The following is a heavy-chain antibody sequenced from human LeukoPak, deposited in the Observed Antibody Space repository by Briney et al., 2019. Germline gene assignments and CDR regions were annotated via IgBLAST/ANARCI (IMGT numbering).Heavy chain of an antibody. Sequence: GGSLRLSCAASGFTFDDYAMHWVRQAPGKGLEWVSGISWNSGSIGYADSVKGRFTISRDNAKNSLYLQMNSLRAEDMALYYCAKDVSRMSYYYMDVWGRGTTVTVSS. J-gene: IGHJ6*03. V-gene: IGHV3-9*03. D-gene: IGHD2-15*01. CDR1: GFTFDDYA. CDR3: AKDVSRMSYYYMDV. CDR2: ISWNSGSI.